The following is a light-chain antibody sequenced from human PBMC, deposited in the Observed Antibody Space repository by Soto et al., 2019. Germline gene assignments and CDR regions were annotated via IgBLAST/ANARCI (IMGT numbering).Light chain of an antibody. CDR3: SSYAGINNLGV. V-gene: IGLV2-8*01. Sequence: QSVLTQPPSASGSPGQSVTISCTGTSSDVGAYNYVSWYQQHAGKAPKLVIYEVTKRPSGVPDRFSGSKSGNTASLTVSGLQAEDEADYYCSSYAGINNLGVFGTGTKLTVL. CDR1: SSDVGAYNY. J-gene: IGLJ1*01. CDR2: EVT.